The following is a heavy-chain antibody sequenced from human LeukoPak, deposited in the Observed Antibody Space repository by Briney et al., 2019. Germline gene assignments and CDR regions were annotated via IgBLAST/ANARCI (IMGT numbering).Heavy chain of an antibody. Sequence: PSETLSLTCAVYGGSFSGYYWSWIRQPPGKGLEWIGEINHSGSTNYNPSLKSRVTISVDTSKNQFSLKLSSVTAADTAVYYCARIPPLRDVQSYYYGMDVWGQGTTVTVSS. D-gene: IGHD3-10*02. CDR1: GGSFSGYY. CDR2: INHSGST. J-gene: IGHJ6*02. CDR3: ARIPPLRDVQSYYYGMDV. V-gene: IGHV4-34*09.